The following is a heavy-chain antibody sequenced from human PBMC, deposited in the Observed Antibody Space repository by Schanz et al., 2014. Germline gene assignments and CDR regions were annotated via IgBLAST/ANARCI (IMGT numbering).Heavy chain of an antibody. CDR3: ARGIPYCSSTSCSGLDAYDV. CDR2: INPSGGST. CDR1: GYTFTSYY. D-gene: IGHD2-2*01. Sequence: QVQLVQSGAEVKKPGASVKVSCKASGYTFTSYYMHWVRQAPGQGLEWMGIINPSGGSTSYAQKLQGRVTMTRDTSTSTVYMELSSLRSEDTAMYYCARGIPYCSSTSCSGLDAYDVWGQGTLVTVSS. J-gene: IGHJ3*01. V-gene: IGHV1-46*01.